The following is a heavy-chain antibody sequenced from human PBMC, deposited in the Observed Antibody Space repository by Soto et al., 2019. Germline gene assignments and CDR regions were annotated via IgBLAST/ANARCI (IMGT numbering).Heavy chain of an antibody. CDR1: GCTFSNYE. V-gene: IGHV3-48*03. Sequence: EVQVVESGGNLVQPGWSLRRSCAGSGCTFSNYERNWVRQAPGKGLEWVSYMSSSSIMIHYADSVKGRFTISRDNAKNSLYVEMNSRRVEDTAVYYWARGRDCSGGTRQGNGMDVWGQGTTVTVSS. D-gene: IGHD2-15*01. CDR3: ARGRDCSGGTRQGNGMDV. J-gene: IGHJ6*02. CDR2: MSSSSIMI.